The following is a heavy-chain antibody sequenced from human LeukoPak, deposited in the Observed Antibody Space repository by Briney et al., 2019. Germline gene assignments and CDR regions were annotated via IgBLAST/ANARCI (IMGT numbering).Heavy chain of an antibody. V-gene: IGHV3-23*01. CDR2: ISDSGGNT. Sequence: GGSLRLSCAASGFTFSSSVMSWVRQAPGKGLEWVSIISDSGGNTYYADSVKGRFTISRDNSKNTLFPQMNSLRAEDTAIYYCAKYRSFEYWGQGTLVTVSS. CDR1: GFTFSSSV. CDR3: AKYRSFEY. D-gene: IGHD4-11*01. J-gene: IGHJ4*02.